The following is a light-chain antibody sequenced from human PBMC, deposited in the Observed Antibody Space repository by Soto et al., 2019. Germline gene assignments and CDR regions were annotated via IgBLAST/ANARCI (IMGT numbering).Light chain of an antibody. CDR1: QSVSSY. J-gene: IGKJ4*01. CDR2: DAS. CDR3: QQRSNWPLT. Sequence: EILLTQSPATLSLSPGERATLSCMALQSVSSYLAWYQQKPGQAPRLLISDASNRATGIPARFSGSGSGTDFTLTISSLEPEDFAVYYCQQRSNWPLTFGGGTKLEIK. V-gene: IGKV3-11*01.